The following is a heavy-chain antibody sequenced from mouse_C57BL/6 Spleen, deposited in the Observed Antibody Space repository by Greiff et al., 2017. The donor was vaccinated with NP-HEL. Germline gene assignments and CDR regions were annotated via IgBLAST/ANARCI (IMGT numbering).Heavy chain of an antibody. CDR1: GYAFSSSW. CDR2: IYPGDGDT. Sequence: QVQLQQSGHELVKPGASVKISCKASGYAFSSSWMTWVKQRPGQGLAWIGRIYPGDGDTNYDGKFKGGATLTADNSSSPAYMQLSCLTSEDSAVYFCARWEYDGSSYGAMDYWGQGTSVTVSS. D-gene: IGHD1-1*01. V-gene: IGHV1-82*01. J-gene: IGHJ4*01. CDR3: ARWEYDGSSYGAMDY.